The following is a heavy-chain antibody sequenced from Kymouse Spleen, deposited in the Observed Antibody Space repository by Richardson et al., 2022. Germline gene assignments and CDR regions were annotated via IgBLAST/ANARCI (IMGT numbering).Heavy chain of an antibody. V-gene: IGHV4-34*01. D-gene: IGHD6-19*01. CDR3: ARGRGSGWYWLSYAFDI. J-gene: IGHJ3*02. CDR2: INHSGST. CDR1: GGSFSGYY. Sequence: QVQLQQWGAGLLKPSETLSLTCAVYGGSFSGYYWSWIRQPPGKGLEWIGEINHSGSTNYNPSLKSRVTISVDTSKNQFSLKLSSVTAADTAVYYCARGRGSGWYWLSYAFDIWGQGTMVTVSS.